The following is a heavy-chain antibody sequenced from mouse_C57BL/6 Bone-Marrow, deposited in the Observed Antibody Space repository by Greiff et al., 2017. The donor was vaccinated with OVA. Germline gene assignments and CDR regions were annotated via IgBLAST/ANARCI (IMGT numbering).Heavy chain of an antibody. CDR1: GFTFTDYY. V-gene: IGHV7-3*01. CDR2: IRNKANGYTT. J-gene: IGHJ3*01. Sequence: EVKLVESGGGLVQPGGSLSLSCAASGFTFTDYYMSWVRQPPGKALEWLGFIRNKANGYTTEYSASVKGRFTISRDNSQSILYLQMKALRAEDSATYYCARSYGSSPAWFAYWGQGTLVTVSA. CDR3: ARSYGSSPAWFAY. D-gene: IGHD1-1*01.